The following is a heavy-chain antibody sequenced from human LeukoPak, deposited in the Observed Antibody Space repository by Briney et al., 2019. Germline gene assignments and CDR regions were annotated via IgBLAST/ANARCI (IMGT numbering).Heavy chain of an antibody. J-gene: IGHJ4*02. D-gene: IGHD6-13*01. CDR3: ARDLAAGASVDY. Sequence: ASVKVSCKASGFTFTGYYMHWVRQAPGQGLEWMGWINPNSGGTNYAQKFQGRVTMTRDTSISTAYMELSRLRSDDTAVYYCARDLAAGASVDYWGQGTLVTVSS. V-gene: IGHV1-2*02. CDR1: GFTFTGYY. CDR2: INPNSGGT.